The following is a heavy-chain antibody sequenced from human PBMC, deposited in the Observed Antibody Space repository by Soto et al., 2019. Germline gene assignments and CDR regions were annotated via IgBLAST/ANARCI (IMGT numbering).Heavy chain of an antibody. D-gene: IGHD1-20*01. CDR3: ARAPPSGSITGTTYYFDY. CDR2: IIPIFGTA. Sequence: AVKVSCKASGGTFSSYAISWVRQAPGQGLEWMGGIIPIFGTANYAQKFQGRVTITADESTSTAYMELSSLRSEDTAVYYCARAPPSGSITGTTYYFDYWGQGTLVTVSS. V-gene: IGHV1-69*13. CDR1: GGTFSSYA. J-gene: IGHJ4*02.